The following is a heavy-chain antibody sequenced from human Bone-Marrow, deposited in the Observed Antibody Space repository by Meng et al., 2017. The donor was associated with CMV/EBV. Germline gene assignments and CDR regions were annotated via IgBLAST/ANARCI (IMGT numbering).Heavy chain of an antibody. Sequence: SETLSLTCAVYGGSFSGYYWSWIRQPPGKGLEWIGEINHSGSTNYNPSLKSRVTISVDTSKNQFSLKLSSVTAADTAVYYCARLGYSYGDVWGQGTTGTVS. CDR2: INHSGST. V-gene: IGHV4-34*01. CDR3: ARLGYSYGDV. J-gene: IGHJ6*02. D-gene: IGHD5-18*01. CDR1: GGSFSGYY.